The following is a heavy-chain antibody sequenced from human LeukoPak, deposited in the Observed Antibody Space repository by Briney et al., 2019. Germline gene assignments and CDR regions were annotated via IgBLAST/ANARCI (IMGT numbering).Heavy chain of an antibody. Sequence: PGGSLRLSCAASGFTFSSYAMHWVRQAPGKGLEWVAVISYDGSNKYYADSVKGRFTISRDNSKNTLYLQMNSLRAEDTAVYYCARGDTAMVTLYYYYMDVWGKGTTVTVSS. CDR2: ISYDGSNK. J-gene: IGHJ6*03. D-gene: IGHD5-18*01. V-gene: IGHV3-30-3*01. CDR1: GFTFSSYA. CDR3: ARGDTAMVTLYYYYMDV.